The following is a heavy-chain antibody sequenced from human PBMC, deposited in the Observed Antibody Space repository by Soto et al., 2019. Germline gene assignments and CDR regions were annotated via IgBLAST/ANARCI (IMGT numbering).Heavy chain of an antibody. CDR3: ATIPPFWSGYFMLDY. J-gene: IGHJ4*02. D-gene: IGHD3-3*01. V-gene: IGHV1-24*01. Sequence: ASVKVFCKVSGYTLTELSMHWVRQAPGKGLEWMGGFDPEDGETIYAQKFQGRVTMTEDTSTDTAYMELSSLRSEDTAVYYCATIPPFWSGYFMLDYWGQGTLVTVSS. CDR2: FDPEDGET. CDR1: GYTLTELS.